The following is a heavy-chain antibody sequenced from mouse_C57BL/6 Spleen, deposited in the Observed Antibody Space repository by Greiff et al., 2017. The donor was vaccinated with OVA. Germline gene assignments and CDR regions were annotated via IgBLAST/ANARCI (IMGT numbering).Heavy chain of an antibody. D-gene: IGHD1-2*01. CDR1: GFSLTSYG. CDR2: IWSDGST. Sequence: VKLMESGPGLVAPSQSLSITCTVSGFSLTSYGVHWVRQPPGKGLEWLVVIWSDGSTTYNSALKSRLSISKDNSKSQVFLKMNSLQTDDTAMYYCARHEYYGIYAMDYWGQGTSVTVSS. V-gene: IGHV2-6-1*01. CDR3: ARHEYYGIYAMDY. J-gene: IGHJ4*01.